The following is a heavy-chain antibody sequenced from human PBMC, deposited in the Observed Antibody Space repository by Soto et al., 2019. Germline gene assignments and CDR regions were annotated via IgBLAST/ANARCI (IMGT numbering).Heavy chain of an antibody. CDR1: GYSFTTYW. CDR3: VRKDSSSAFDY. Sequence: GESLKISCKGSGYSFTTYWIGWVRQMPGKGLEWMGIIYPGDSDTRYSPSFQGQVTISADKYISTAYLQWSSLKASDTAMYYCVRKDSSSAFDYWGQGTLVTLSS. D-gene: IGHD3-22*01. CDR2: IYPGDSDT. J-gene: IGHJ4*02. V-gene: IGHV5-51*01.